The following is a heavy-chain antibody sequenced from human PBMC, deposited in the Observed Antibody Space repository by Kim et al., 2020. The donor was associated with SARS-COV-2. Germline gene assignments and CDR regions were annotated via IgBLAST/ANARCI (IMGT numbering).Heavy chain of an antibody. CDR3: ARDRARIAAAGGAGDFDY. D-gene: IGHD6-13*01. CDR2: IIPIFGTA. CDR1: GGTFSSYA. V-gene: IGHV1-69*13. Sequence: SVKVSCKASGGTFSSYAISWVRQAPGQGLEWMGGIIPIFGTANYAQKFQGRVTITADESTSTAYMELSSLRSEDTAVYYCARDRARIAAAGGAGDFDYWGQGTLVTVSS. J-gene: IGHJ4*02.